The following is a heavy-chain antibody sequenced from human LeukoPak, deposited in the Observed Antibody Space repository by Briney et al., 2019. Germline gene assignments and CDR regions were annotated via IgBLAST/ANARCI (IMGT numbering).Heavy chain of an antibody. Sequence: GGSLRLSCAASGFTFDDYAMHWVRQVPGKGLECVSSISWNSDIIDYVDSVKGRFTISRDNAKNTLYLQMNSLRAEDTAVYYCAKHGFGVFEGYWGQGTLVTVSS. CDR1: GFTFDDYA. CDR3: AKHGFGVFEGY. J-gene: IGHJ4*02. CDR2: ISWNSDII. V-gene: IGHV3-9*01. D-gene: IGHD3-10*01.